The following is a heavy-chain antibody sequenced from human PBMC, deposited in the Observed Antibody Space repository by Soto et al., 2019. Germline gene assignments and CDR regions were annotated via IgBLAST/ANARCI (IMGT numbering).Heavy chain of an antibody. CDR3: ARYCPGGGRYFFDY. CDR1: GFTFISSF. CDR2: INQDGSGT. V-gene: IGHV3-7*03. D-gene: IGHD6-19*01. J-gene: IGHJ4*02. Sequence: GGSLRLSCVASGFTFISSFMGWVRQAPGKGLEWVSYINQDGSGTYYVDSVEGRFTISRDIAKHSLYLQMNSLRVEHTAVYYCARYCPGGGRYFFDYWGQGSLVTVSS.